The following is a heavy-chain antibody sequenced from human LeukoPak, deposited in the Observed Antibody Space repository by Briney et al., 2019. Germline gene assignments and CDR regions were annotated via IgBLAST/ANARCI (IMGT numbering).Heavy chain of an antibody. Sequence: KVGESLKISCKASGYSFTTYWIGWVRQMPGKGLEWMGIIYPADSTAHYSPSFQGQVTISADKSISTAYLQWSSLKASDTAMYYCARQLNAAAGYNWFDPWGQGTLVTVSS. V-gene: IGHV5-51*01. CDR2: IYPADSTA. CDR1: GYSFTTYW. J-gene: IGHJ5*02. D-gene: IGHD6-13*01. CDR3: ARQLNAAAGYNWFDP.